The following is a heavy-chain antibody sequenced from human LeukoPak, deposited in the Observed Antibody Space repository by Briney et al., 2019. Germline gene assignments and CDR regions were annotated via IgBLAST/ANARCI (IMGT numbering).Heavy chain of an antibody. Sequence: SETLSLTCTVSGGSISSYYWSWIRQPPGKGREWIGYIYYSGSTNYNPSLKSRVTISVDTSKNQFSLKLSSVTAADTAVYYCARAHKDCSSTSCPFDYWGQGTLVTVSS. V-gene: IGHV4-59*01. CDR1: GGSISSYY. CDR2: IYYSGST. J-gene: IGHJ4*02. CDR3: ARAHKDCSSTSCPFDY. D-gene: IGHD2-2*01.